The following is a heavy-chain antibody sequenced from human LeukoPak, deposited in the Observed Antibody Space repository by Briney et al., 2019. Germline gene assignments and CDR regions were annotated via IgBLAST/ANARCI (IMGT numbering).Heavy chain of an antibody. V-gene: IGHV1-18*01. CDR2: ISAYNGNT. J-gene: IGHJ4*02. CDR1: GYTFTSYG. Sequence: ASVKVSCKASGYTFTSYGISWVRQAPGQGLEWMGWISAYNGNTNYAQKLQGRVTMTTDTSTSTAYMELRSLRSDDTAVYYCARDPERYYDFWSGYYPFDYWGQGTLVTVSS. D-gene: IGHD3-3*01. CDR3: ARDPERYYDFWSGYYPFDY.